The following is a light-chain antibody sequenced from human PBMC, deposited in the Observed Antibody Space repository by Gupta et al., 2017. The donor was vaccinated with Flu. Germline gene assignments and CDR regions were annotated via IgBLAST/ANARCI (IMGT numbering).Light chain of an antibody. CDR1: QSVSSSY. CDR3: QQYGSSPT. J-gene: IGKJ5*01. CDR2: GAS. Sequence: DIVLTPSPGTLSLSPGERATLSCRASQSVSSSYLAWYQQKPGQAPRLLIYGASSRATGIPDRFSGSGSGTDFTLTISRLEPEDFAVYYCQQYGSSPTFGQGTRLEIK. V-gene: IGKV3-20*01.